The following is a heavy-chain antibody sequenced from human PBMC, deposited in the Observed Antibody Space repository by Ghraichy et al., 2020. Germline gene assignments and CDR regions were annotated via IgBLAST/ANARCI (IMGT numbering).Heavy chain of an antibody. Sequence: LSLTCAASGFNFNEFYMTWIRQAPGRGLEWVSYIGTGGTNTQYADSVKGRFTISRDDAKNSLYLQMNSLRAEDTAVYYCARDDCSGGSCQQYYYYMDVWGKGTTVTVSS. CDR3: ARDDCSGGSCQQYYYYMDV. V-gene: IGHV3-11*06. CDR2: IGTGGTNT. CDR1: GFNFNEFY. J-gene: IGHJ6*03. D-gene: IGHD2-15*01.